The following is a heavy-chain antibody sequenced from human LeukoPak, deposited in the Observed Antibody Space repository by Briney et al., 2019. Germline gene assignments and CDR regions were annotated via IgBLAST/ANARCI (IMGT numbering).Heavy chain of an antibody. V-gene: IGHV4-4*07. J-gene: IGHJ4*02. D-gene: IGHD2-2*01. Sequence: SETLSLTCTVSGGSISSFYWSWIRQPAGKGLEWIGRIQTSGSTKYNPSLKSRVTISVDTSKNQFSLKLSSVTAADTAVYYCARGSTSRSGEFGYWGQGTLVTVSS. CDR1: GGSISSFY. CDR3: ARGSTSRSGEFGY. CDR2: IQTSGST.